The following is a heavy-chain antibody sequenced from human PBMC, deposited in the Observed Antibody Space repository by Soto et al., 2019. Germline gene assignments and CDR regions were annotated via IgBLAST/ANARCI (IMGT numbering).Heavy chain of an antibody. Sequence: QVPLVQSGAEVKKPGASVKVSCKASGYTFTSYAMHWVRQAPGQRLEWMGWINAGNGNTKYSQKFQGRVTITRDTSASTAYMELSSLRSEDTAVYYCATGVGGDYGFGAFDIWGQGTMVTVSS. CDR2: INAGNGNT. J-gene: IGHJ3*02. D-gene: IGHD4-17*01. CDR3: ATGVGGDYGFGAFDI. V-gene: IGHV1-3*01. CDR1: GYTFTSYA.